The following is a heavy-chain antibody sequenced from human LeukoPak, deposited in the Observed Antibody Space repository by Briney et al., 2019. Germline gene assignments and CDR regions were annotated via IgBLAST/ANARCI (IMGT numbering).Heavy chain of an antibody. Sequence: SETLSLTCAVYGGSFSGYYWSWIPQPPGKGLKWIGEINHSGSTNYNPSLKSRVTISVDTSKNQFSLKLSSVTAADTAVYYCARGRAARALNKKNWFDPWGQGTLVTVSS. CDR3: ARGRAARALNKKNWFDP. V-gene: IGHV4-34*01. CDR1: GGSFSGYY. J-gene: IGHJ5*02. CDR2: INHSGST. D-gene: IGHD2-15*01.